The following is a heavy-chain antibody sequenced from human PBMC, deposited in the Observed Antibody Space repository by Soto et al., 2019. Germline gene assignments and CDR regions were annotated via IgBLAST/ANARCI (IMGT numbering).Heavy chain of an antibody. Sequence: GASVKVSCKASGGTFSSYAISCVRQAPGQGLEWMGGIIPIFGTANYAQKFQGRVTITADESTSTAYMELSSLRSEDTAVYYCARVTARHSEVTPFDYWGQGALVTVSS. V-gene: IGHV1-69*13. CDR2: IIPIFGTA. CDR1: GGTFSSYA. D-gene: IGHD5-18*01. CDR3: ARVTARHSEVTPFDY. J-gene: IGHJ4*02.